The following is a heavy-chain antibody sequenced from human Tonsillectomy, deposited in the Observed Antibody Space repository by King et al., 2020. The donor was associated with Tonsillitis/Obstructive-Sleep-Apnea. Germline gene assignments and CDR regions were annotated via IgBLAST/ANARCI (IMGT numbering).Heavy chain of an antibody. D-gene: IGHD2-2*01. CDR3: ARDILGYCSSTSCRQESMDG. Sequence: QLVQSGAEVKKPGASVKVSCKASGYTFTSYYMHWVRQAPGQGLEWMGIINPSGGSTSYAQKFQGRVTMTRDTSTSTVYMEMSSLRSEDTAVYYCARDILGYCSSTSCRQESMDGWGQGTTVTVSS. V-gene: IGHV1-46*01. J-gene: IGHJ6*02. CDR2: INPSGGST. CDR1: GYTFTSYY.